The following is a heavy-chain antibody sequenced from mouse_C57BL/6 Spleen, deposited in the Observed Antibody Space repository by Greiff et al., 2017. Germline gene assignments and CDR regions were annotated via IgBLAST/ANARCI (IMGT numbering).Heavy chain of an antibody. J-gene: IGHJ2*01. V-gene: IGHV2-2*01. D-gene: IGHD1-1*01. CDR3: ARDGSSWGYYFDY. CDR2: IWSGGST. Sequence: VKLVESGPGLVQPSQSLSITCTVSGFSLTSYGVHWVRQSPGKGLEWLGVIWSGGSTDYNAAFISRLSISKDNSKSQVFFKMNSLQADDTAIYXCARDGSSWGYYFDYRGQGTTLTVSS. CDR1: GFSLTSYG.